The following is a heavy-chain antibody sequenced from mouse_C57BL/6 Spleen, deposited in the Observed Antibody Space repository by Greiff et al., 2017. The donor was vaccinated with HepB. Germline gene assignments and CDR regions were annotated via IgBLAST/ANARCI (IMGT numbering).Heavy chain of an antibody. CDR3: ARNYARDGYAMDY. V-gene: IGHV2-9-1*01. CDR2: IWTGGGT. D-gene: IGHD2-12*01. J-gene: IGHJ4*01. Sequence: VHLVESGPGLVAPSQSLSITCTVSGFSLTSYAISWVRQPPGKGLEWLGVIWTGGGTNYNSALKSRLSISKDNSKSQVFLKMNSLQTDDTARYYCARNYARDGYAMDYWGQGTSVTVSS. CDR1: GFSLTSYA.